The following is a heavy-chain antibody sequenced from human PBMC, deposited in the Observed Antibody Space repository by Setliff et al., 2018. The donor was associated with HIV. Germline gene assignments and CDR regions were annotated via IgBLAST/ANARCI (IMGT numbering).Heavy chain of an antibody. CDR2: IYPGDSDT. V-gene: IGHV5-51*01. Sequence: PGESLKISCEASGYIFTDYWIGWVRQMPGKGLEWMGIIYPGDSDTRYSPSFQGQVTFSAGKSISAVYLQWDSLKASDSAIYYCARAPRSPLRWRDNLLSSSSFFMDVWGKGTTVTVSS. D-gene: IGHD2-21*01. CDR1: GYIFTDYW. J-gene: IGHJ6*03. CDR3: ARAPRSPLRWRDNLLSSSSFFMDV.